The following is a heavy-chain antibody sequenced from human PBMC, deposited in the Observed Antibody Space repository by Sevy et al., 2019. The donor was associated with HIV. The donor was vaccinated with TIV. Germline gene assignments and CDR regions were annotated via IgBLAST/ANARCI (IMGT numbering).Heavy chain of an antibody. D-gene: IGHD2-15*01. J-gene: IGHJ4*02. CDR1: GFTFSNAW. CDR3: TSSPGRYCSGGSCYAFDY. CDR2: IKSKTDGGTT. Sequence: GGSLRLSCAASGFTFSNAWMSWVRQAPGKGLEWVGRIKSKTDGGTTDYAAPVKGRFTISRDDSKNTLYLQMNSLKTEDTAVYYCTSSPGRYCSGGSCYAFDYWGQGTLVTVSS. V-gene: IGHV3-15*01.